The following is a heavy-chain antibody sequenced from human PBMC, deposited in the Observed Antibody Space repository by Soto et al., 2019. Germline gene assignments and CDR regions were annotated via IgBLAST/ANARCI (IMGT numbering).Heavy chain of an antibody. V-gene: IGHV4-61*01. J-gene: IGHJ6*02. Sequence: QVQLQESGPGLVKPSETLSLTCTVSGGSVSSGSYYWSWIRQPPGKGLEWIGHIYYSGSTNYNPSLKSRVTISVDTSKNQFSLKLSSVTAADTAVYYCARDFGPAYGMDVWGQGTTVTVSS. CDR2: IYYSGST. D-gene: IGHD3-3*01. CDR1: GGSVSSGSYY. CDR3: ARDFGPAYGMDV.